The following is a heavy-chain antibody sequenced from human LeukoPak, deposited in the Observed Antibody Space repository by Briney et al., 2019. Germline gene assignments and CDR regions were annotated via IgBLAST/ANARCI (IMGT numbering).Heavy chain of an antibody. V-gene: IGHV3-23*01. Sequence: GGSLRLSCAASGFTVSSNYMSWVRQAPGKGLEWVSAISGSGGSTYYADSVKGRFTISRDNSKNTLYLQMNSLRAEDTAVYYCANSPRDFWGGYYTSHYYYGMDVWGQGTTVTVSS. CDR3: ANSPRDFWGGYYTSHYYYGMDV. CDR2: ISGSGGST. J-gene: IGHJ6*02. D-gene: IGHD3-3*01. CDR1: GFTVSSNY.